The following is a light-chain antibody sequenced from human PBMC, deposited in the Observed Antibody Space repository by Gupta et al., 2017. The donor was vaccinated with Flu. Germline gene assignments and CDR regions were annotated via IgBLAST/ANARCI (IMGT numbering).Light chain of an antibody. V-gene: IGLV1-44*01. CDR3: SAWDDSLNGHYV. Sequence: QSVLAPPPSASGPPGQGVPLSFSGNSPNIGRYTVNWYQQVPGTAPKPLIYGNHQRPSGVPVRFSGSKSGTSASLAISGLQPEDEADYYCSAWDDSLNGHYVFGTGTEVTVL. CDR2: GNH. J-gene: IGLJ1*01. CDR1: SPNIGRYT.